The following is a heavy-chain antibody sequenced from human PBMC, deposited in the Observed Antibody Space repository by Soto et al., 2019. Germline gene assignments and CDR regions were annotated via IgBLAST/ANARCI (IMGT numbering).Heavy chain of an antibody. Sequence: EVQLVESGGGLVHPGGSLRLSCEASGFTFRNYDMHWVRQGTGKGLEWVSGISAAGDPDYADSVEGRFTISRANAQNSSFLHMNSLRVGDTAVYYCARTDRDFYGLDVWGQGTKVIVSS. V-gene: IGHV3-13*05. CDR2: ISAAGDP. CDR3: ARTDRDFYGLDV. J-gene: IGHJ6*02. CDR1: GFTFRNYD.